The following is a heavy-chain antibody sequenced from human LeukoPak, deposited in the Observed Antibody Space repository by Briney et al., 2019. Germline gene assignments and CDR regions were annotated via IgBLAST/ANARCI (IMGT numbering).Heavy chain of an antibody. CDR3: AKDSGNAWTFDY. CDR2: ISYDGSNK. Sequence: GGSLRLSCAASGFTFSSYGMHWVRQAPGKGLEWVAVISYDGSNKYYADSVKGRFTISRDNSKNTLYLQMSSLRAEDTAVYYCAKDSGNAWTFDYWGQGTLVTVSS. V-gene: IGHV3-30*18. J-gene: IGHJ4*02. CDR1: GFTFSSYG. D-gene: IGHD2-15*01.